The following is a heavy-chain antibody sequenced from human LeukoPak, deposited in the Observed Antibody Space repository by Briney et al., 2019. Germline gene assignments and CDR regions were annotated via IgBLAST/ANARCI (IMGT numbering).Heavy chain of an antibody. CDR2: TNYSGST. Sequence: SETLSLTCTVSGGSISNYYWSWIRQPPGKGPEWIAYTNYSGSTNYNPSLKSRVTISVDTSKNHFSLTLSSVTAADTAVYYCARRAGAYSHPYDYWGQGTLVTVSS. V-gene: IGHV4-59*01. J-gene: IGHJ4*02. CDR1: GGSISNYY. CDR3: ARRAGAYSHPYDY. D-gene: IGHD4/OR15-4a*01.